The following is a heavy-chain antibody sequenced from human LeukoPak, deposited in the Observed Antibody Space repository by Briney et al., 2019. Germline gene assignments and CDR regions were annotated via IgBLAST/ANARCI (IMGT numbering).Heavy chain of an antibody. CDR2: IHHSGST. Sequence: SETLSLTCAVSGDSISSRNWWSWVRQPPGKGLEWIGEIHHSGSTNYNPSLKSRVTMSVDKSKNQFSLNLSSVTAADTAVYYCASLVYSLLWFGESRHFDYWGQGTLVTVSS. CDR3: ASLVYSLLWFGESRHFDY. V-gene: IGHV4-4*02. CDR1: GDSISSRNW. J-gene: IGHJ4*02. D-gene: IGHD3-10*01.